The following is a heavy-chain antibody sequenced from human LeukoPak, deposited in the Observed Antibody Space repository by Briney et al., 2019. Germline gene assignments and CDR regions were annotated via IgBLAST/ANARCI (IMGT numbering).Heavy chain of an antibody. CDR1: GFTVSSSS. D-gene: IGHD3-16*01. Sequence: PGGSLRLSCAASGFTVSSSSMNWVRLGPGKGLEWVSVISSDGNTYYADSVKGRFTISRDNSRNTLSLQMHGLRADDTAVYYCARRTSGGAGFDYWGQGTPVTVSS. CDR3: ARRTSGGAGFDY. CDR2: ISSDGNT. V-gene: IGHV3-66*01. J-gene: IGHJ4*02.